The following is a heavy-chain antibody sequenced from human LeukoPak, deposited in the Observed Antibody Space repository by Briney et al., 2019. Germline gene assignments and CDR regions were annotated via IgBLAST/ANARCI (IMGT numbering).Heavy chain of an antibody. CDR1: GFTFSSYA. CDR3: VRNNNNDY. J-gene: IGHJ4*02. Sequence: GGSLRLSCAASGFTFSSYAMSWVRQAPGEGLEWVSAISGSGGSTYYADSARGRFTISRDSSKTTLHLQLDSLRAEDTAVYYCVRNNNNDYWGQGTLVTVSS. V-gene: IGHV3-23*01. D-gene: IGHD2/OR15-2a*01. CDR2: ISGSGGST.